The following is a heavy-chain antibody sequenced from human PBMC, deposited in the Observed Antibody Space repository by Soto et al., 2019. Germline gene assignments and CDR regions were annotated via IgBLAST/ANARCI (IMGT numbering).Heavy chain of an antibody. V-gene: IGHV1-3*01. CDR2: INAANGDT. CDR3: VRRHVSATGIDWFDP. Sequence: AXVKVSCKASGYTFTSYGIHWVRHAPGQRLEWMGWINAANGDTKYSPKFQGRVTITRDTSASTAYMELSSLRSEDTAVYYCVRRHVSATGIDWFDPWGQGTLVTVSS. J-gene: IGHJ5*02. D-gene: IGHD6-13*01. CDR1: GYTFTSYG.